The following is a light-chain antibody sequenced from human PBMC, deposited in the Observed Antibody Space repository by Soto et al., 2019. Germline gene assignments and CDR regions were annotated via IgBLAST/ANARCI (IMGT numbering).Light chain of an antibody. CDR2: EGS. V-gene: IGLV2-23*03. CDR1: SSEFATYNL. CDR3: CSYASYSIV. J-gene: IGLJ1*01. Sequence: QSALTQPASVSGSPGQSITISCTGASSEFATYNLVSWYQHHPGKAPKLVILEGSRRPSGVSGRFSGSKSGNTASLTISGLQADDTADYYCCSYASYSIVFGTGTKLTVL.